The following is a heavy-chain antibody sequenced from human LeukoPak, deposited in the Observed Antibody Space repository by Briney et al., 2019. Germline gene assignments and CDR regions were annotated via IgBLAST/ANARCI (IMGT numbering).Heavy chain of an antibody. D-gene: IGHD1-1*01. CDR2: IYYSGST. Sequence: SETLSLTCTVSGGSVSSYYWSWIRQPPGKGLEWIGYIYYSGSTNYNPSLKSRVTISVDTSKNQFSLKLSSVTAADTAVYYCAREHWNDVGGVVNDAFDIWGQGTMVTVSS. J-gene: IGHJ3*02. V-gene: IGHV4-59*02. CDR1: GGSVSSYY. CDR3: AREHWNDVGGVVNDAFDI.